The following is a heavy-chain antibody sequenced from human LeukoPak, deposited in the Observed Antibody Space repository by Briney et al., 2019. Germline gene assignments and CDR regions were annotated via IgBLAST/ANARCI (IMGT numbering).Heavy chain of an antibody. CDR3: AQRQGPMSGTYDYFDP. CDR2: IHSSGYT. CDR1: GGSISGYY. D-gene: IGHD1-26*01. J-gene: IGHJ5*02. V-gene: IGHV4-4*09. Sequence: SETLSLTCTVSGGSISGYYWTWIRQPPGQGLEWIAYIHSSGYTNYNPSLRSRVTISVDPSKNQSSLTVTPVTAADTAIYYCAQRQGPMSGTYDYFDPWGQGALVTVSS.